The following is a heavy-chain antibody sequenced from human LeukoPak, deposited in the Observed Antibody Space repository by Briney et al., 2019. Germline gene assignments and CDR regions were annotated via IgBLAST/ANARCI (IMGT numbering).Heavy chain of an antibody. CDR3: ARDPTRYDMVGPHFDY. V-gene: IGHV3-30*02. Sequence: GGSLRLSCAASGLTFSMPPMDWVRQAPGKGLEWVAFIQNDGNSKNYADSVKGRFTISRDNAKNSLYLQMNSLRAEDTAVYYCARDPTRYDMVGPHFDYWGQGTLVTVSS. D-gene: IGHD3-10*01. J-gene: IGHJ4*02. CDR1: GLTFSMPP. CDR2: IQNDGNSK.